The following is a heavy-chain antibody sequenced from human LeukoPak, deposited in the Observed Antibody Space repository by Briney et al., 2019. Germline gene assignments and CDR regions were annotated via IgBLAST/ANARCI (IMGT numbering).Heavy chain of an antibody. CDR3: ARLYVYYYYMDV. CDR2: IYCSGST. CDR1: SGSISSGDYY. Sequence: SETLSLTCTVSSGSISSGDYYWSWIRQPPGKGLEWIGYIYCSGSTYYNPSLKSRVTISVDTSKNQFSLKLSSVTAADTAVYYCARLYVYYYYMDVWGKGTTVTVSS. V-gene: IGHV4-30-4*08. D-gene: IGHD3-16*01. J-gene: IGHJ6*03.